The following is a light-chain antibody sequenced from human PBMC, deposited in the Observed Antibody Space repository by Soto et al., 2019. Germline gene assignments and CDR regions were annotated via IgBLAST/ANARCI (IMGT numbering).Light chain of an antibody. CDR1: QSVSSGY. CDR3: QQYGGSPRT. J-gene: IGKJ1*01. V-gene: IGKV3-20*01. CDR2: DAS. Sequence: EIVCTQSPGTRSLYPGERGTLSCRASQSVSSGYLAWYQQKPGQAPRLLIYDASSRATGIPDRFSGSGSGTDFTLTISRLEPEDFAVYYCQQYGGSPRTFGQGTKVDIK.